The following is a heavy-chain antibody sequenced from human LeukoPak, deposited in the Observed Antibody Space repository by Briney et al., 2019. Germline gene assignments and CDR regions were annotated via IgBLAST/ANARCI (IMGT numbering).Heavy chain of an antibody. Sequence: GASVKVSCKASGYTFTSYDINWVRQATGQGLEWMGWMNPNSGNTSYAQKFQGRVTMTRNTSISTAYMELSSLRSEDTAVYYCARAPPRGLWFGELLPTYYFDYWGQGTLVTVSS. V-gene: IGHV1-8*01. J-gene: IGHJ4*02. CDR3: ARAPPRGLWFGELLPTYYFDY. D-gene: IGHD3-10*01. CDR2: MNPNSGNT. CDR1: GYTFTSYD.